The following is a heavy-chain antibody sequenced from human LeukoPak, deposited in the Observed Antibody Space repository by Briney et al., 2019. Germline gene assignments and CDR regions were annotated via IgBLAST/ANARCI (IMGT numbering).Heavy chain of an antibody. CDR1: GFTFSSYE. J-gene: IGHJ4*02. CDR3: ARDASYYYGSGIGLDY. D-gene: IGHD3-10*01. CDR2: ISSSGSTI. Sequence: GGSLRLSCAASGFTFSSYEMNWVRQAPGKGLEWVSYISSSGSTIYYADSVKGRFTISRDNAKNSLYLQMNSLGAEDTAVYYCARDASYYYGSGIGLDYWGQGTPVTVSS. V-gene: IGHV3-48*03.